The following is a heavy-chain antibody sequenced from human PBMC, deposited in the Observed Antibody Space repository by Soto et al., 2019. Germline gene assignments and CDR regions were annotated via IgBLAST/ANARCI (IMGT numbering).Heavy chain of an antibody. D-gene: IGHD5-12*01. Sequence: QVQLVQSGAEVREPGSSVKVSCKVSGDTFNKYTINWVRQAPGQGLEWMAGIIPIYGTANYALKFHDRIKVTADESKAPAYMELNSLTSEDTAIYYCARDGHGYNYWYFDLWGRGTLITVSS. V-gene: IGHV1-69*01. J-gene: IGHJ2*01. CDR1: GDTFNKYT. CDR3: ARDGHGYNYWYFDL. CDR2: IIPIYGTA.